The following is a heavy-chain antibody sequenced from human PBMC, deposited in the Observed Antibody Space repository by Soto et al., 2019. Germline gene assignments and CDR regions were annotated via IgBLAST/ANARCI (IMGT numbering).Heavy chain of an antibody. CDR2: IIPIFGTA. CDR1: GGTFSSYA. Sequence: SVKVSCKASGGTFSSYAISWVRQAPGQGLEWMGGIIPIFGTANYAQKFQGRVTITADESTSTAYMELSSLRSEDTAVYYCARKRTPVITSWFDPWGQRTLVTGSS. CDR3: ARKRTPVITSWFDP. V-gene: IGHV1-69*13. D-gene: IGHD4-17*01. J-gene: IGHJ5*02.